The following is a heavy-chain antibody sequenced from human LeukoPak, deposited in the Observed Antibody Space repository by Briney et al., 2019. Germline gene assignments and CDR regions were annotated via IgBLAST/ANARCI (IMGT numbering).Heavy chain of an antibody. J-gene: IGHJ4*02. V-gene: IGHV4-39*01. CDR1: GGSLNISIYY. CDR2: IYYSGRT. D-gene: IGHD2-2*01. CDR3: ARSQATAMVSDY. Sequence: SETLSLTCTVSGGSLNISIYYWGWIRQPPGKGLEWNGSIYYSGRTYYNPSLKIRVTIFVDTSKNQFSLKLNSVTAADTAVYYCARSQATAMVSDYWGQGTLVTVSS.